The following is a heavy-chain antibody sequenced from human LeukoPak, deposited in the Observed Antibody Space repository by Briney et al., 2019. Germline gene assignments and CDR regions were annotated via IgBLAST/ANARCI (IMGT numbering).Heavy chain of an antibody. J-gene: IGHJ3*02. D-gene: IGHD3-22*01. CDR3: AKDYYYDSSGYYYYDAFDI. Sequence: GGSLRLSCAASGFTFSSYEMNWVRQAPGKGLEWVSYISSSGSTIYYADSVKGRFTISRDNSKNTLYLQMNSLRAEDTAVYYCAKDYYYDSSGYYYYDAFDIWGQGTMVTVSS. CDR1: GFTFSSYE. CDR2: ISSSGSTI. V-gene: IGHV3-48*03.